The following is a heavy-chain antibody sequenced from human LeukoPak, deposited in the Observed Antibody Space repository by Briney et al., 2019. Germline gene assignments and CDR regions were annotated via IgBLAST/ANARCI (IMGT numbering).Heavy chain of an antibody. D-gene: IGHD3-22*01. V-gene: IGHV4-4*02. CDR2: TYHSGST. CDR1: GGSISSSNW. J-gene: IGHJ4*02. CDR3: ARVGTIYDSSGYYYGGFDY. Sequence: PSETLSLTCAVSGGSISSSNWWSWVRQPPGKGLEWIGETYHSGSTNYNPSLKSRVTISVDKSKNQFSLKLSSVTAADTAVYYCARVGTIYDSSGYYYGGFDYWGQGTLVTVSS.